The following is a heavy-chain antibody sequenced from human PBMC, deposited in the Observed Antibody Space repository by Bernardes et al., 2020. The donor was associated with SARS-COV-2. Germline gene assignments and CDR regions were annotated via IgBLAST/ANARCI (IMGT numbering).Heavy chain of an antibody. Sequence: SVKVSCKASGYTFTSYGISWVRQAPGQGLEWMGWISAYNGNTNYAQKLQGRVTMTTDTSTSTAYMELRSLRSDDTAAYYCARDGETYYDFWSGYYAFDYWGQGTLVTVSS. CDR2: ISAYNGNT. J-gene: IGHJ4*02. CDR1: GYTFTSYG. V-gene: IGHV1-18*01. D-gene: IGHD3-3*01. CDR3: ARDGETYYDFWSGYYAFDY.